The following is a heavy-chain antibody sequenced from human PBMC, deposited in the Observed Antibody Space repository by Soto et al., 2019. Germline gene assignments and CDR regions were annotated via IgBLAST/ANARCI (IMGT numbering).Heavy chain of an antibody. CDR3: GREDDYDYSYFNHGLDV. J-gene: IGHJ6*02. CDR1: GLTFKIYA. D-gene: IGHD5-12*01. Sequence: VGSLRLSCAASGLTFKIYALHWVRQAPGKGLEWVSVISFDGDKKYYADSVKGRFTISRDNFKNTLYLQMNNLKIEDAALHFFGREDDYDYSYFNHGLDVWGQGTTVTVSS. CDR2: ISFDGDKK. V-gene: IGHV3-30-3*01.